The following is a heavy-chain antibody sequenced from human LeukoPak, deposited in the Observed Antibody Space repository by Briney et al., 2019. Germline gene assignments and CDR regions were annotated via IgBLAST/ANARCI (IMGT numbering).Heavy chain of an antibody. V-gene: IGHV4-39*07. CDR3: ASNSYSGWYGY. Sequence: SETLSLTCTVSGGSISSSSYYWSWIRQPPGKGLEWIGEINHSGSTNYNPSLKSRVTISVDTSKNQFSLKLSSVTAADTAVYYCASNSYSGWYGYWGQGTLVTVSS. CDR2: INHSGST. J-gene: IGHJ4*02. D-gene: IGHD6-19*01. CDR1: GGSISSSSYY.